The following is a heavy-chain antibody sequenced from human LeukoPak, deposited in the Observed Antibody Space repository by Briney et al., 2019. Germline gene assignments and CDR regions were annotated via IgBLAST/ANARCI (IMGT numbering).Heavy chain of an antibody. Sequence: PSETLSLTCAVYGGSFSGYYWSWIRQPPGKGLEWIGTMYYSGSTYYTPSLQSRVTISIDTSTNEVSLRLTSVTATDTAVYFCARAPRQSSWYDSWGQGTLVTVSS. CDR2: MYYSGST. CDR3: ARAPRQSSWYDS. CDR1: GGSFSGYY. J-gene: IGHJ5*01. V-gene: IGHV4-34*11. D-gene: IGHD6-13*01.